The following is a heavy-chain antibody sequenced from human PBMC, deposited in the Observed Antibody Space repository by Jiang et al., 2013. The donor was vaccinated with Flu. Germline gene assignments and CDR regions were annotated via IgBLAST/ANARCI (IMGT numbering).Heavy chain of an antibody. J-gene: IGHJ4*02. D-gene: IGHD5-12*01. CDR2: IYYSGST. CDR3: ARRHYSGYDWGY. Sequence: GPGLVKPSETLSLTCTVSGGSISSSSYYWGWIRQPPGKGLEWIGSIYYSGSTYYNPSLKSRVTISVDTSKNQFSLKLSSVTAADTAVYYCARRHYSGYDWGYWGQGTLVTVPS. V-gene: IGHV4-39*01. CDR1: GGSISSSSYY.